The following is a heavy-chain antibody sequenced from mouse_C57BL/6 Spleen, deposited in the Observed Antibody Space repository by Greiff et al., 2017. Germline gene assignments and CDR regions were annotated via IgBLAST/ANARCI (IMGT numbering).Heavy chain of an antibody. J-gene: IGHJ1*03. CDR1: GYTFTSYW. V-gene: IGHV1-52*01. CDR3: ARRRGKEWYFDV. D-gene: IGHD2-1*01. CDR2: IDPSDSET. Sequence: QVQLQQPGAELVRPGSSVKLSCKASGYTFTSYWMHWVKQRPIQGLEWIGNIDPSDSETHYNQKFKDKATLTVDKSSSTAYMQLSSLTSEDSAVYYCARRRGKEWYFDVWGTGTTVTVSS.